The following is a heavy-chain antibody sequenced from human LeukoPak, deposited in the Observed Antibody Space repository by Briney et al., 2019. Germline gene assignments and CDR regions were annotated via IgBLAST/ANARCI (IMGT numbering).Heavy chain of an antibody. CDR2: INPNSGGT. CDR3: AFGYSGYDNYYYYYMDV. D-gene: IGHD5-12*01. CDR1: GYTFTGYY. V-gene: IGHV1-2*02. Sequence: ASVKVSCKASGYTFTGYYMHWVRQAPGQGLEGMGWINPNSGGTNYAQKFQGRVTMTRDTSISTAYMELSRLRSDDTAVYYCAFGYSGYDNYYYYYMDVWGKGTTVTISS. J-gene: IGHJ6*03.